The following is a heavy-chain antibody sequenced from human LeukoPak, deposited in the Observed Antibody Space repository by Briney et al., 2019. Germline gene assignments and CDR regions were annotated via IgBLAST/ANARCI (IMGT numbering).Heavy chain of an antibody. CDR3: ANWIGSSSRDY. CDR1: GFTFSTYA. J-gene: IGHJ4*02. CDR2: INSNGDEI. Sequence: PGGSLRLSCAASGFTFSTYAMTWVRQAPGKGLEGVSGINSNGDEIYYADSVRGRFTISRDNSNNALYLRMDSLRAEDTAVYYCANWIGSSSRDYWGQGTLVTVSS. V-gene: IGHV3-23*01. D-gene: IGHD6-6*01.